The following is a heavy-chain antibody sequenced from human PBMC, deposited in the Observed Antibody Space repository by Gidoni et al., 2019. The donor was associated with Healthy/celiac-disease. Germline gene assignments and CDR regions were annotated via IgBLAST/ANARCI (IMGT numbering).Heavy chain of an antibody. J-gene: IGHJ4*02. V-gene: IGHV1-24*01. CDR2: FDPEDGET. CDR1: GDPLPELS. D-gene: IGHD2-21*02. Sequence: VQLVPAGAGGKKAGASGTVPRTVSGDPLPELSMHWVREAPGKGLEWMGGFDPEDGETIYAQKFQGRVTMTEDTSTDTAYMELSSLRSEDTAVYYCATDRDPLAYCGGDCYSCWGQGTLVTVSS. CDR3: ATDRDPLAYCGGDCYSC.